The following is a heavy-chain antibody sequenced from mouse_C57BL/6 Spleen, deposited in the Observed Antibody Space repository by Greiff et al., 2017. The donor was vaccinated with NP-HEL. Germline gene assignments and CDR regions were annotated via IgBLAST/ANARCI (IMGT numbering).Heavy chain of an antibody. CDR3: ARKDYYGSPFAY. CDR1: GYTFTSYW. D-gene: IGHD1-1*01. Sequence: QVQLKQPGAELVRPGSSVKLSCKASGYTFTSYWMDWVKQRPGQGLEWIGNIYPSDSETHYNQQFKDKATLTVDKSSSTAYMQLSSLTSEDSAVYYCARKDYYGSPFAYWGQGTLVTVSA. CDR2: IYPSDSET. J-gene: IGHJ3*01. V-gene: IGHV1-61*01.